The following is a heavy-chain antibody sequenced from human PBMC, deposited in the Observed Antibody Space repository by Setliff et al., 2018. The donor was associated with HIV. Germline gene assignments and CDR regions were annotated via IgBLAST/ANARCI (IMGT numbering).Heavy chain of an antibody. Sequence: ASVKVSCKSSGYTFSKYYIHWVRQAPGEGLEWVAMINPSDGIPSYAQKFQDRVVVTRDTSRSIVYMELSSLLSEDTAVYFCTRAFPPMIPAAFDIWGLGTLVTVSS. V-gene: IGHV1-46*01. CDR3: TRAFPPMIPAAFDI. D-gene: IGHD3-16*01. J-gene: IGHJ3*02. CDR2: INPSDGIP. CDR1: GYTFSKYY.